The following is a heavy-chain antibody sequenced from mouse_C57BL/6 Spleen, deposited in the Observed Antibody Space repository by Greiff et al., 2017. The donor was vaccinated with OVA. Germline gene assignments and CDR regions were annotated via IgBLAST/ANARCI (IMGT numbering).Heavy chain of an antibody. CDR2: ILPGSGST. J-gene: IGHJ1*03. V-gene: IGHV1-9*01. D-gene: IGHD1-1*02. CDR3: GRTPYGALGYSDV. CDR1: GYTFTGYW. Sequence: VQVVESGAELMKPGASVKLSCKATGYTFTGYWIEWVKQRPGHGLEWIGEILPGSGSTNYNEKFKGKATITADTSANTAYMQLSSLTTEDSAIYYCGRTPYGALGYSDVWGTGTTVTVSS.